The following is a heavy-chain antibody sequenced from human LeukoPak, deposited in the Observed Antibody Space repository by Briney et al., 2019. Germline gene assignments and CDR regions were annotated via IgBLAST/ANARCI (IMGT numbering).Heavy chain of an antibody. CDR2: FDPEDGGT. Sequence: ASVTVSCKVSVYTLTELAIHWVRQAPGKGLEWMGAFDPEDGGTIYAQKFQGRITLTEDTSTDTAYMELRSLSSEDTAVYYCATARVRLGELSLPEVRDDWGQGTLISVSS. V-gene: IGHV1-24*01. D-gene: IGHD3-16*02. J-gene: IGHJ4*02. CDR3: ATARVRLGELSLPEVRDD. CDR1: VYTLTELA.